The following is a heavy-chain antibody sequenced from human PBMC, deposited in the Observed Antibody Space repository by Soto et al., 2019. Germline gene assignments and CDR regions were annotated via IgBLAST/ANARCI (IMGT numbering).Heavy chain of an antibody. J-gene: IGHJ4*02. CDR2: ISYDGSNK. D-gene: IGHD6-19*01. CDR3: ARDPHSSGWYYYFDY. V-gene: IGHV3-30-3*01. Sequence: GGSLRLSCAASGFTFSSYAMHWVRQAPGKGLEWVAVISYDGSNKYYADSVKGRFTISRDNSKNTLYPQMNSLRAEDTAVYYCARDPHSSGWYYYFDYWGQGTLVTVSS. CDR1: GFTFSSYA.